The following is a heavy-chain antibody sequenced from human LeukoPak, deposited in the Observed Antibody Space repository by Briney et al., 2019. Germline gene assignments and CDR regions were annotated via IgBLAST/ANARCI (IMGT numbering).Heavy chain of an antibody. CDR1: GFTFSSYG. Sequence: GGSLRLSCAASGFTFSSYGMHWVRQAPGKGLEWVAVISYDGSNKYYADSVKGRFAISRDNSKNTLYLQMNSLRAEDTAVYYCARVRVNWNPTQAFDYWGQGTLVTVSS. V-gene: IGHV3-30*03. D-gene: IGHD1-20*01. CDR3: ARVRVNWNPTQAFDY. J-gene: IGHJ4*02. CDR2: ISYDGSNK.